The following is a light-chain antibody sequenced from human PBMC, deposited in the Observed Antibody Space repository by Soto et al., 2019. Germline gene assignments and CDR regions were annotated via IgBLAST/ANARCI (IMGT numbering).Light chain of an antibody. CDR3: SSYSRDTTVL. J-gene: IGLJ2*01. CDR1: SSNIGAGYD. CDR2: GNS. V-gene: IGLV1-40*01. Sequence: QSVLTQPPSVSGAPGQRVTISCTGSSSNIGAGYDVHWYQQLPGTAPKLLIYGNSNRPSGVPDRFSGSKSGTSASLAITGLQAEDEADYYCSSYSRDTTVLFGGGTKLTVL.